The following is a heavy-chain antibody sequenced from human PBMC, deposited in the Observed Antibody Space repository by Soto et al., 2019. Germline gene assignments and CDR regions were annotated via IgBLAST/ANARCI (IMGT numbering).Heavy chain of an antibody. CDR1: GFTFSSYG. CDR3: ARGLIFGETYGKDV. V-gene: IGHV3-33*01. CDR2: IWFDGTNK. Sequence: GGSLRLSCAASGFTFSSYGMHWVRQAPGKGLEWVAVIWFDGTNKYYTDSVKGRFTISRDNFKNTLYLQMNSLRAEDTAVHYCARGLIFGETYGKDVWGQGTTVTVSS. D-gene: IGHD3-3*01. J-gene: IGHJ6*02.